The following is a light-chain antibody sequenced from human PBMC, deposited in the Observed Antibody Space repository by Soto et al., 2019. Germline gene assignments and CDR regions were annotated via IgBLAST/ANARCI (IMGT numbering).Light chain of an antibody. J-gene: IGKJ1*01. CDR3: QQYLTSPKT. V-gene: IGKV3-20*01. CDR1: QSVSSY. Sequence: PVERATLSCRASQSVSSYLAWYQQKPAQAPRLLIYGASRRAPGIPERFSGSGSGTDFTLTISRLEPEDFAVYYCQQYLTSPKTFGQGTKVDI. CDR2: GAS.